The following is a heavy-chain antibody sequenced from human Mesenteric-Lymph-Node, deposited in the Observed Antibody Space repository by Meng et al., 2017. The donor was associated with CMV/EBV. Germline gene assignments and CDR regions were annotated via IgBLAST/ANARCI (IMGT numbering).Heavy chain of an antibody. V-gene: IGHV3-21*01. Sequence: GESLKISCAASGFTFSSYSMNWVRQAPGKGLEWVSSISSSSSYIYYADSVKGRFTISRDNAKNSLYLQMNSLRAEDTAVYYCASLGLDGGIFGVVSMDVWGQGTTVTVSS. CDR2: ISSSSSYI. J-gene: IGHJ6*02. CDR1: GFTFSSYS. CDR3: ASLGLDGGIFGVVSMDV. D-gene: IGHD3-3*01.